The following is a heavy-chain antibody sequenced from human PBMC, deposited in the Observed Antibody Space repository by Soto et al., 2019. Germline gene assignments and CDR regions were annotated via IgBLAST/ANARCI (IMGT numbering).Heavy chain of an antibody. D-gene: IGHD1-26*01. CDR2: ISSSGDTI. CDR1: GFTFSDYY. J-gene: IGHJ1*01. V-gene: IGHV3-11*01. CDR3: ARAKRELHH. Sequence: PGESLKISCAASGFTFSDYYMSWIRQAPGKGLEWVSYISSSGDTIYYADSVKGRFTISRDNAKNSLYLQMNSLRAEDTAVYYCARAKRELHHWGQGTLVTVSS.